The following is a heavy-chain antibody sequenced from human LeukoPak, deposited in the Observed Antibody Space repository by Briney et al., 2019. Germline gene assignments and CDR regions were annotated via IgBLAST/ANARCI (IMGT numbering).Heavy chain of an antibody. V-gene: IGHV3-7*01. CDR1: GFTFSSYA. CDR2: MYQDGSEK. J-gene: IGHJ3*02. Sequence: SGGSLRLSCAASGFTFSSYAMHWVRQAPGKGLEWVANMYQDGSEKYYVDSVKGRFTISRDNAKNSLYLQMNSLRAEDTAVYYCARPKRSDSNTAFDIWGQGTMVTVSS. CDR3: ARPKRSDSNTAFDI. D-gene: IGHD4-11*01.